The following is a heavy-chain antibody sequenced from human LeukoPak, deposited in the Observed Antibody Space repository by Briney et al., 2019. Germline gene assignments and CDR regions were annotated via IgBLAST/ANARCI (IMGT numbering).Heavy chain of an antibody. J-gene: IGHJ3*02. V-gene: IGHV4-4*07. D-gene: IGHD2-2*01. Sequence: SETLSLTCTVSGGSINNYYWSWIRQPAGKGLEWIGRIYTTGSTNYNPSLKSRVTISVDTSNNQLSLKVNSVTAADTAMYYCVKSNSRYQPWTLDIWGRGTMVTVSS. CDR3: VKSNSRYQPWTLDI. CDR2: IYTTGST. CDR1: GGSINNYY.